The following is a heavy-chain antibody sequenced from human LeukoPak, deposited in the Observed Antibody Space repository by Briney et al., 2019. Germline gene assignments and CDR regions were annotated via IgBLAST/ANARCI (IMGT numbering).Heavy chain of an antibody. D-gene: IGHD6-19*01. CDR3: ARALAVAATGGFDP. V-gene: IGHV3-74*01. Sequence: GGSLRLSCAASGFTFTSYWMHWVRQAPGKGLVWVSRINTDGSSTSYADSVKGRFTISRDNAKNTLYLQMSSLRAEDTAVYYCARALAVAATGGFDPWGQGTLVTVSS. CDR1: GFTFTSYW. CDR2: INTDGSST. J-gene: IGHJ5*02.